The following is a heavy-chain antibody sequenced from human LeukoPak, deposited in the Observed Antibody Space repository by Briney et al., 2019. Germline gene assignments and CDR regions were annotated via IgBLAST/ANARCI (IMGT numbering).Heavy chain of an antibody. J-gene: IGHJ4*02. CDR1: GYTFTSNY. CDR2: IYPRDGST. Sequence: ASVKVSCKASGYTFTSNYIHWVRQAPGQGLEWMGIIYPRDGSTSYAQKSQGRVTVTRDTSTSTVHMELSGLRSEDTAVYYCARDQEGFDYWGQGTLVTVSS. CDR3: ARDQEGFDY. V-gene: IGHV1-46*01.